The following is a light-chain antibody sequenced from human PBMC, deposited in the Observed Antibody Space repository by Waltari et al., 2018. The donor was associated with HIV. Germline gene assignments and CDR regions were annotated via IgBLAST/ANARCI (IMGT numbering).Light chain of an antibody. J-gene: IGLJ3*02. Sequence: NFMLTQPHSVSESPGKTVTISCTRSSGSIADNYVQWSQQRPGSAPTTVLYEDNQRPSGVPDRFSCSIDSSSNSASLTISGLKTEDEADYYCQSYDSSNQVFGGGTQLTVL. CDR2: EDN. V-gene: IGLV6-57*03. CDR1: SGSIADNY. CDR3: QSYDSSNQV.